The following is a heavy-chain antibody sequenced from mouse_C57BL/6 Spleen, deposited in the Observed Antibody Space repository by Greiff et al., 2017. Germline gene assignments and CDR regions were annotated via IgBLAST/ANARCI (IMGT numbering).Heavy chain of an antibody. J-gene: IGHJ2*01. D-gene: IGHD4-1*01. V-gene: IGHV1-52*01. CDR3: ARRLGRGGFDY. CDR2: IDPSDSET. CDR1: GYTFTSYW. Sequence: QVQLKQPGAELVRPGSSVKLSCKASGYTFTSYWMHWVKQRPIQGLEWIGNIDPSDSETHYNQKFKDKATLTVDKSSSTAYMQLSSLTSEDSAVYYCARRLGRGGFDYWGQGTTLTVSS.